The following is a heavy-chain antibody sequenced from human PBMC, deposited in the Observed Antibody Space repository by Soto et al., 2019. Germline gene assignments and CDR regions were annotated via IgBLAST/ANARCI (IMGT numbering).Heavy chain of an antibody. Sequence: SETLSLTCAVYGGSFSGYYWSWIRQPPGKGLEWIGEINHSGSTNYNPSLKSRVTISVDTSKNQFSLKLSSVTAADTAVYYCARGRILEWLLQVDYYYYGMDVWGQRTTVTVSS. V-gene: IGHV4-34*01. CDR1: GGSFSGYY. D-gene: IGHD3-3*01. J-gene: IGHJ6*02. CDR3: ARGRILEWLLQVDYYYYGMDV. CDR2: INHSGST.